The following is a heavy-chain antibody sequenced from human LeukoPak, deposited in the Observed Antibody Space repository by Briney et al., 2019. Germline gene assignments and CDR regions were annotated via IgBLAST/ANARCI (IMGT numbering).Heavy chain of an antibody. CDR1: GGSFSGYY. Sequence: SETLSLTCTVYGGSFSGYYWSWIRQPPGKGLEWIGEINHSGSTNYNPSLKSRVTISVDTSKNQFSLKLSSVTAADTAVYYCARGAAFWSGYFDYWGQGTLVTVSS. J-gene: IGHJ4*02. CDR2: INHSGST. D-gene: IGHD3-3*01. CDR3: ARGAAFWSGYFDY. V-gene: IGHV4-34*01.